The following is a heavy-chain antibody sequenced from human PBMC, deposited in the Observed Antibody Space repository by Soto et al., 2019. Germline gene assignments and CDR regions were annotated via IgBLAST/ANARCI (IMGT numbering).Heavy chain of an antibody. CDR2: IYWDDDK. Sequence: QITLKESGPTLVKPTQTLTLTCTFSGFSLSSSGVAVGWIRQPPGKALEWLALIYWDDDKRYSPSLKSRLTITTAPSEYHAVLPLTNMAPLDTATYYCTPRRPRKNGSAPWGQGTLVPVSP. V-gene: IGHV2-5*02. CDR3: TPRRPRKNGSAP. CDR1: GFSLSSSGVA. J-gene: IGHJ5*02.